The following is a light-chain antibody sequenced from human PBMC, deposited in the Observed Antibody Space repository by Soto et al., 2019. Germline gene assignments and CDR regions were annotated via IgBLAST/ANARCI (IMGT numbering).Light chain of an antibody. V-gene: IGKV1-39*01. CDR1: QSITYY. Sequence: DIQMTQSPSSLSASVGDRVTITCRASQSITYYLNWYQQRPGEAPKLLIYSVAILQNGVPSRFSGGGSETDFTLTISSLQPEDFATYYCQQSYSAPFTFGPWTRVDIK. CDR2: SVA. CDR3: QQSYSAPFT. J-gene: IGKJ3*01.